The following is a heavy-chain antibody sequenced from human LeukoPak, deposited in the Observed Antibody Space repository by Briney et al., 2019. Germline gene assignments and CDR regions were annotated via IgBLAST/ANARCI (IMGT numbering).Heavy chain of an antibody. CDR2: IKSKTDGGTT. D-gene: IGHD1-26*01. V-gene: IGHV3-15*07. CDR3: TIGYSGASIYAIDI. J-gene: IGHJ3*02. Sequence: PGRSHRLFCAASGFTFSNAWMNWARQAPGNGLERVGRIKSKTDGGTTDYAAPVKGRFTISIDDSKNTLYLQMNSLKTEDTALYHCTIGYSGASIYAIDIWGQGTMVTVSS. CDR1: GFTFSNAW.